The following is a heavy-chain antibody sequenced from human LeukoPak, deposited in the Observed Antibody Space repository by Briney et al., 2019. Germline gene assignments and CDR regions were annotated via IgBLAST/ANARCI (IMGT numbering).Heavy chain of an antibody. D-gene: IGHD3-22*01. CDR3: ARDRGGYDSEMDYYDSSGYHDAFDI. CDR2: IYYSGST. Sequence: PSETLSLTCTVSGGSISSYYWSWIRQPPGKGLEWIGYIYYSGSTNYNPSLKSRVTISVDTSKNQFSLKLSSVTAADTAVYYCARDRGGYDSEMDYYDSSGYHDAFDIWGQGTMVTVSS. V-gene: IGHV4-59*01. CDR1: GGSISSYY. J-gene: IGHJ3*02.